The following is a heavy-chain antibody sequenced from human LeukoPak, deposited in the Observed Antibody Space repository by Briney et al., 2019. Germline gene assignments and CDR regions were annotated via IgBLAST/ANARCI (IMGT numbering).Heavy chain of an antibody. Sequence: PGGSLRLSCAASGFTFSSYGMSWVRQAPGKELEWVSYISSSSTTIYYADSVKGRFTISRDNAKNSLYLQMNSLRAEDTAVYYCATEVGTPDIRSAFDIWGQGTMVTVSS. V-gene: IGHV3-48*04. J-gene: IGHJ3*02. D-gene: IGHD2-15*01. CDR1: GFTFSSYG. CDR2: ISSSSTTI. CDR3: ATEVGTPDIRSAFDI.